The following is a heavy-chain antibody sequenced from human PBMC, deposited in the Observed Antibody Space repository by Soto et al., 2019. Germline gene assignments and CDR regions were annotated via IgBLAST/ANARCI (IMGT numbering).Heavy chain of an antibody. CDR1: GYTFTSYD. D-gene: IGHD6-13*01. Sequence: QVQLVQSGAEVKKPGASVKVSCKASGYTFTSYDINWVRQATGQGLEWMGWMNPNSGNTGYAQKFQGRVTMTRNTSISTAYMELSSLRFEDTAVYYCAREYSSIWHYYYMYVWGKGTTVTVSS. V-gene: IGHV1-8*01. CDR3: AREYSSIWHYYYMYV. CDR2: MNPNSGNT. J-gene: IGHJ6*03.